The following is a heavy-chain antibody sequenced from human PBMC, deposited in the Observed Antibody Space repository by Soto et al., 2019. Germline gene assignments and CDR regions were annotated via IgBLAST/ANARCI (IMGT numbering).Heavy chain of an antibody. V-gene: IGHV4-59*08. Sequence: QVQLQESGPGLVKPSETLSLTCTVSGGSISGNYWTWIRQPPGQGLEWIGYIYYSGSTNYNPSLRSRGTKSIDTSKNQCSLKPSSVAAADPAVYYCARLWTTVANDYGGQGTLVTVSS. D-gene: IGHD4-17*01. CDR3: ARLWTTVANDY. J-gene: IGHJ4*02. CDR1: GGSISGNY. CDR2: IYYSGST.